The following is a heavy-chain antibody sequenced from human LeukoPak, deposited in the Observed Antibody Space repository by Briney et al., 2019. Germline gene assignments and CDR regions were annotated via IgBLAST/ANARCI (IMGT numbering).Heavy chain of an antibody. Sequence: GGSLRLSCAASGFTFSNYAMSWLRQAPGKGLEWVSAISSSGGGTYYADSVKGRFTISRDNSKDALSLQMNSLRAEDTAVYYCARGIYGDYDHWGQGTLVTVST. J-gene: IGHJ1*01. D-gene: IGHD4-17*01. CDR2: ISSSGGGT. CDR3: ARGIYGDYDH. CDR1: GFTFSNYA. V-gene: IGHV3-23*01.